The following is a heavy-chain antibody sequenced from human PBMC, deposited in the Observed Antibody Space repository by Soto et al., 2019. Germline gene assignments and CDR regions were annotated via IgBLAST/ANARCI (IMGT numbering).Heavy chain of an antibody. V-gene: IGHV3-30*18. CDR2: ISYDGSNK. Sequence: QGQLVESGGGVVQPGRSLRLSCAASGFTFRSYGMHWVRQAPGKGLAGVAVISYDGSNKYYADSVKGRFTISRDNSKDTLYLQMNSLSAEDTAVYYCAKDGVLRLLECLYYYYYYMDVWGTGTTVTVSS. D-gene: IGHD3-3*01. J-gene: IGHJ6*03. CDR1: GFTFRSYG. CDR3: AKDGVLRLLECLYYYYYYMDV.